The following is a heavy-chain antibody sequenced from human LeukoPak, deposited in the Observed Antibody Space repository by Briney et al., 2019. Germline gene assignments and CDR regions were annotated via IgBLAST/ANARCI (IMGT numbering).Heavy chain of an antibody. J-gene: IGHJ4*02. CDR3: ARGLTRFWGSSSSPPHY. D-gene: IGHD6-13*01. V-gene: IGHV1-8*01. Sequence: ASVKVSCKASGYTFTSYDINWVRQATGQGLEWMGWMNPNSGNTGYAQKFQGRVTMTRNTSISTAYMELSSLRSEDTAVYYCARGLTRFWGSSSSPPHYWGQGTLVTVSS. CDR1: GYTFTSYD. CDR2: MNPNSGNT.